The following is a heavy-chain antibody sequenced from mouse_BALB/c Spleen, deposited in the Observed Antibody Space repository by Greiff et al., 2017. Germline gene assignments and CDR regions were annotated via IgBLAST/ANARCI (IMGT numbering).Heavy chain of an antibody. V-gene: IGHV1-4*01. D-gene: IGHD2-4*01. Sequence: QVQLQQSGAELVRPGSSVKISCKASGYAFSSYWMHWVKQRPGQGLEWIGYINPSTGYTEYNQKFKDKATLTADKSSSTAYMQLSSLTSEDSAVYYCARGLRYAMDYWGQGTSVTVSS. CDR2: INPSTGYT. J-gene: IGHJ4*01. CDR3: ARGLRYAMDY. CDR1: GYAFSSYW.